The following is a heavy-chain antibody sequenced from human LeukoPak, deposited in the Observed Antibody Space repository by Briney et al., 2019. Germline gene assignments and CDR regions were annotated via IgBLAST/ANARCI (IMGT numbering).Heavy chain of an antibody. V-gene: IGHV3-9*01. Sequence: SLRLSCAASGFTFDDYAMHWVRQAPGKGLEWVSGISWNSGSIGYADSVKGRFTISRDNAKNSLYLQMNGLRAEDTALYYCAKDIGAIWTYYMDVWGKGTTVTISS. J-gene: IGHJ6*03. CDR1: GFTFDDYA. CDR2: ISWNSGSI. D-gene: IGHD3/OR15-3a*01. CDR3: AKDIGAIWTYYMDV.